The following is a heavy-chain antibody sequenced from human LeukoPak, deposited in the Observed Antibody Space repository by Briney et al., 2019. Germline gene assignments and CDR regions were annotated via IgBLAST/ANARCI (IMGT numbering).Heavy chain of an antibody. V-gene: IGHV3-48*03. D-gene: IGHD1-1*01. J-gene: IGHJ4*02. Sequence: GGSLRLSCAASGFTFSSYEMNWVRQAPGKGLEWVSYISSSGSTIYYADSVKGRFTISRDISKNTLYLQMDSLRAEDTAIYYCARDWKTNSFDYWGQGTLVTVSS. CDR3: ARDWKTNSFDY. CDR2: ISSSGSTI. CDR1: GFTFSSYE.